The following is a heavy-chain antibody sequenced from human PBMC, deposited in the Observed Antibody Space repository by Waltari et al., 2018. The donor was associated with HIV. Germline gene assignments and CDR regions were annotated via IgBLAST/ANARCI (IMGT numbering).Heavy chain of an antibody. D-gene: IGHD5-12*01. CDR1: GGSLSGSPYY. CDR3: ARSGPVGYYFDS. V-gene: IGHV4-39*07. CDR2: IYYSGST. Sequence: QVHLQESGPGLVKPSETLSLTCAVSGGSLSGSPYYWGWIRQPPGKGLEYIGTIYYSGSTFDNPSLKSRLTISLDTSKNQLSLKLRSVTAADTAVYYCARSGPVGYYFDSWGPGTLVSVS. J-gene: IGHJ4*02.